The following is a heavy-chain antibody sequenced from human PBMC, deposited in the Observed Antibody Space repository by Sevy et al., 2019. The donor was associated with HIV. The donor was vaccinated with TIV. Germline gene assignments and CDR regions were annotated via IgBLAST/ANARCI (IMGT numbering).Heavy chain of an antibody. CDR1: GFTFNKAW. J-gene: IGHJ5*02. V-gene: IGHV3-15*05. D-gene: IGHD4-17*01. CDR3: TTFWDHTDYQSRFDP. CDR2: VRSQTHGGTT. Sequence: GGSLRLSCIVSGFTFNKAWMSWVRQAPGKGLEWVGRVRSQTHGGTTDYAAPVKGRFTISRDESKNMVYLQMNSLKTEDTAVYYCTTFWDHTDYQSRFDPWGQGTLVTVSS.